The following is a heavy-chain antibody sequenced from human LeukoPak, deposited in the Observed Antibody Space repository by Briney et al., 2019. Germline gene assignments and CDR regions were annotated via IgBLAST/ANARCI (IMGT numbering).Heavy chain of an antibody. Sequence: GASVKVSCKASGNTFTDYYLHWVRQAPGQGLEWMAWINPTSGGTAYAQKFQGRVSVTRDTSINTAYMELSSLTSDDTAVYYCVRESGSTYDYWGQGTLVTVSS. CDR2: INPTSGGT. D-gene: IGHD6-13*01. CDR1: GNTFTDYY. J-gene: IGHJ4*02. CDR3: VRESGSTYDY. V-gene: IGHV1-2*02.